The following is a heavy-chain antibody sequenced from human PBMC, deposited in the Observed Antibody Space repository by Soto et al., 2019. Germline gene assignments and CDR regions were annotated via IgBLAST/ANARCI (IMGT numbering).Heavy chain of an antibody. V-gene: IGHV4-4*07. CDR1: GGSISSYY. J-gene: IGHJ5*02. CDR2: IYNSGST. D-gene: IGHD3-3*01. Sequence: QVQLQESGPGLVKPSETLSLTCTVSGGSISSYYWSWIRQPAGQGLEWIGRIYNSGSTNYNPSLKSRVTMSVDTSKNQFSLKLSSVTAADTAVYYCARDGVRSNWFDPWGQGTLVTVSS. CDR3: ARDGVRSNWFDP.